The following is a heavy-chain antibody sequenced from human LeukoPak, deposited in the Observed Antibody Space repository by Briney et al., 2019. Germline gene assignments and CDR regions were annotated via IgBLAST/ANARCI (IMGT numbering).Heavy chain of an antibody. CDR1: GFTFSGSA. D-gene: IGHD1-26*01. CDR3: TRDSGTYNWFDP. V-gene: IGHV3-73*01. J-gene: IGHJ5*02. CDR2: IDKKDKGYATAT. Sequence: GGSLKLSCAASGFTFSGSAIHWVRQSSGKGLEWVCQIDKKDKGYATATAYAASVKCRFNISRDDSINTSYLQMKSLKTEDTALYYCTRDSGTYNWFDPWGQGTLVTVSS.